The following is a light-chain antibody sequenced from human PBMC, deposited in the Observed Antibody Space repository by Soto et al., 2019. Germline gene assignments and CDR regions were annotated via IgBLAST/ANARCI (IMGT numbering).Light chain of an antibody. V-gene: IGKV3-15*01. Sequence: EVVMTQSPATLSVSPGERATLSCRASQSVSGNLAWYQQKPSQAPRLLNYRASTRATDVPARFSGSGSGTEFNLTISSLQSEDFAVYYCQQYNDWPLYTFGQGTKLEIK. CDR1: QSVSGN. CDR2: RAS. J-gene: IGKJ2*01. CDR3: QQYNDWPLYT.